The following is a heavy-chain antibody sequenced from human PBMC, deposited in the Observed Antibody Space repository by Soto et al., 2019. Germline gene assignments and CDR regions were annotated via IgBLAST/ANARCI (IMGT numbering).Heavy chain of an antibody. Sequence: PSETLSLTCTVSGGSISSYYWSRIRQPPGKGLEWIGYIYYSGSTNYNPSLKSRVTISVDTSKNQFSLKLSSVTAADTAVYYCARVTHYDFWSGYSLLPSYYYYYMDVWGKGTTVTVSS. V-gene: IGHV4-59*01. J-gene: IGHJ6*03. CDR2: IYYSGST. CDR1: GGSISSYY. D-gene: IGHD3-3*01. CDR3: ARVTHYDFWSGYSLLPSYYYYYMDV.